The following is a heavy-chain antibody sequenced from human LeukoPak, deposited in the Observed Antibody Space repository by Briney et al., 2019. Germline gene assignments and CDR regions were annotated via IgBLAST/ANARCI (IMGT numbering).Heavy chain of an antibody. CDR2: IYHSGST. J-gene: IGHJ4*02. V-gene: IGHV4-39*01. D-gene: IGHD1-26*01. Sequence: SETLSLTCAVSGVSISGSGHYWGWIRQPPGKGLEWIGNIYHSGSTYYNASLQSRVTISIDTSRNQFSLRLNSVTAADTALYYCAKSGGYGLIDCWGQGTLVTVSS. CDR1: GVSISGSGHY. CDR3: AKSGGYGLIDC.